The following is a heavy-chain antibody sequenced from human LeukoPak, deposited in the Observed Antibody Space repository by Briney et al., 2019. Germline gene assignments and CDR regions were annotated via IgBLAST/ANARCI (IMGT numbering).Heavy chain of an antibody. D-gene: IGHD1-26*01. CDR2: ISGSGGST. CDR3: AKGIFEYSDVDAFDI. V-gene: IGHV3-23*01. CDR1: GFTFGSYA. J-gene: IGHJ3*02. Sequence: PGGSLRLSCAASGFTFGSYAMSWVRQAPGKGLEWVSAISGSGGSTYYADSVKGRFTISRDNSKNTLYLQMNSLRAEDTAVYYCAKGIFEYSDVDAFDIWGQGTMVTVSS.